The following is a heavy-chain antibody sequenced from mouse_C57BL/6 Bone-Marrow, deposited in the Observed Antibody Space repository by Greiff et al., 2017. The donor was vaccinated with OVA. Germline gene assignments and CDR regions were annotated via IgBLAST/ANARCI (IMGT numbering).Heavy chain of an antibody. CDR3: ARWAAHPYYFDY. V-gene: IGHV1-55*01. CDR1: GYTFTSYW. D-gene: IGHD1-2*01. Sequence: VQLQQSGAELVKPGASVKMSCKASGYTFTSYWITWVKQRPGQGLEWIGDIYPGSGSTNYNEKFKSKATLTVDTSSSTAYMQLSSLTSEDSAVYYCARWAAHPYYFDYWGQGTTLTVSS. J-gene: IGHJ2*01. CDR2: IYPGSGST.